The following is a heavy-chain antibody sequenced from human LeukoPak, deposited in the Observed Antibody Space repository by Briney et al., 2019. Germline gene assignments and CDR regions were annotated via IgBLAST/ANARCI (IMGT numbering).Heavy chain of an antibody. D-gene: IGHD6-13*01. CDR3: ARSGYSSSWYSPYYYYYMDV. CDR2: ISYDGSNK. J-gene: IGHJ6*03. Sequence: PGGSLRLSCAASGFTFSSYAMHWVRQAPGKGLEWVAVISYDGSNKYYADSVKGRFTISRDNSKNTLYLQMNSLRAEDTAVYYCARSGYSSSWYSPYYYYYMDVWGKGTTVTVSS. CDR1: GFTFSSYA. V-gene: IGHV3-30*04.